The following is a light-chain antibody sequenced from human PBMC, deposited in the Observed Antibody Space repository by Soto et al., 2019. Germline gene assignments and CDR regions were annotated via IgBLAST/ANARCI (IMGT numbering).Light chain of an antibody. V-gene: IGKV1-5*03. CDR3: QHYKSYPWT. CDR1: QSIDSW. CDR2: KAS. J-gene: IGKJ1*01. Sequence: DIQMTQSPSTMSAAVGDRVTITFRASQSIDSWLAWYQQKPGKAPKFLMYKASNLESGVPSRFSGSGSETEFTLTISSLQPDDFAIYYCQHYKSYPWTFGQGTKVAIK.